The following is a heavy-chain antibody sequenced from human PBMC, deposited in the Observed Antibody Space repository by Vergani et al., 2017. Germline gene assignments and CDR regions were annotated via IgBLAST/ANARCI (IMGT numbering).Heavy chain of an antibody. D-gene: IGHD4-23*01. CDR1: GGSISSGSYY. CDR3: ARDGDYGGNSTYYYYDGMDV. CDR2: IYTSGST. V-gene: IGHV4-61*02. Sequence: QVQLQESGPGLVKPSQTLSLTCTVSGGSISSGSYYWSWIRQPAGKGLEWIGRIYTSGSTNYNPSLKSRVTISVDTSKNQFSLKLSSVTAADTAVYYCARDGDYGGNSTYYYYDGMDVWGQGTTVTVSS. J-gene: IGHJ6*02.